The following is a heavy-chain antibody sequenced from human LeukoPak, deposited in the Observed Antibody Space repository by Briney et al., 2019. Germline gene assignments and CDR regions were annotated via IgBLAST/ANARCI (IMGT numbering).Heavy chain of an antibody. CDR2: IYPGDSDT. J-gene: IGHJ3*02. CDR1: GYTFTTYW. CDR3: ARRSSSSRDAFDI. D-gene: IGHD6-13*01. Sequence: GESLKISCKGSGYTFTTYWIVWVRQMPGKGLEWMGIIYPGDSDTRYSPSFQGQVTISADKSISTAYLQWSSLKASDTAMYYCARRSSSSRDAFDIWGQGTMVTVSS. V-gene: IGHV5-51*01.